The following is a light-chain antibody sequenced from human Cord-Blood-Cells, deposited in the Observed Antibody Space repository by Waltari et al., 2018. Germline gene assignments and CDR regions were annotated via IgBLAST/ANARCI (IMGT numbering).Light chain of an antibody. CDR1: SSNIGAGYD. CDR3: QSYDSSLSGYV. Sequence: QSVLTQPPSVSGAPGQRVTIPCTGSSSNIGAGYDVHWYQQLPGTAPKLPIYGNSNRPSGVPDRFSGSKSGTSASLAITGLQAEDEADYYCQSYDSSLSGYVFGTGTKVTVL. V-gene: IGLV1-40*01. CDR2: GNS. J-gene: IGLJ1*01.